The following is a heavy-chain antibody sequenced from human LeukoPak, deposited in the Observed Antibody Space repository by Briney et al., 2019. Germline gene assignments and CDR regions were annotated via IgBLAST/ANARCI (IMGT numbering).Heavy chain of an antibody. CDR2: IKEDGGEK. CDR1: GFTFSSYW. D-gene: IGHD5-24*01. J-gene: IGHJ4*02. Sequence: GGSLRLSCAASGFTFSSYWMSWVRQAPGKGLEWVANIKEDGGEKNYVDSVKGRFTISRDNAENSLYLQMNSLRAEDTAVYYCARGGGRHVENWGQGTLVTVSS. CDR3: ARGGGRHVEN. V-gene: IGHV3-7*05.